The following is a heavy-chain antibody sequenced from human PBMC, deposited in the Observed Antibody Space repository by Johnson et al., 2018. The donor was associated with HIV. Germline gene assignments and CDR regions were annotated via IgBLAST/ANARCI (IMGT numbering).Heavy chain of an antibody. CDR3: AKVQLVRTFDAFDI. CDR1: GFTFDDYA. V-gene: IGHV3-9*01. D-gene: IGHD6-13*01. Sequence: VQLVESGGGLVQPGRSLRLSCAASGFTFDDYAMHWVRQAPGKGLEWVSGISWNSGSIGYADSVQGRFTISRDNAKNSLYLQMNSLRAEDTALYYCAKVQLVRTFDAFDIWGQGTMVTVSS. J-gene: IGHJ3*02. CDR2: ISWNSGSI.